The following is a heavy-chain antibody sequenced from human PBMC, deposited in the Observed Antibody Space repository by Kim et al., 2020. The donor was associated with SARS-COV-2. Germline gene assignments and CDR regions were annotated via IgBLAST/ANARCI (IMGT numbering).Heavy chain of an antibody. CDR1: GFTFSSYA. CDR3: VKLSGGYCSGGSCSSEY. CDR2: ISSNGDST. V-gene: IGHV3-64D*09. J-gene: IGHJ4*01. Sequence: GGSLRLSCSASGFTFSSYAMHWVRQAPGKGLEYVSVISSNGDSTYYADSMKGRFTISRDNSKNTLYLQMSSLRVEDTAVYYCVKLSGGYCSGGSCSSEYWGQGTLVTVSA. D-gene: IGHD2-15*01.